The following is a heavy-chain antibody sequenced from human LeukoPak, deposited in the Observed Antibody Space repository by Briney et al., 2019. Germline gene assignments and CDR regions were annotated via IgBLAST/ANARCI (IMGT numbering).Heavy chain of an antibody. V-gene: IGHV1-8*03. J-gene: IGHJ4*02. CDR1: GYTFTTYD. CDR2: MNPNSGYT. CDR3: ARGSYIAVAGTAGFDY. D-gene: IGHD6-19*01. Sequence: ASVKVSCRASGYTFTTYDINWVRQATGQGLEWMGWMNPNSGYTGYAQKFQGRVTITRDTSISTAYMELSRLRSDDTAVYYCARGSYIAVAGTAGFDYWGQGTLVTVSS.